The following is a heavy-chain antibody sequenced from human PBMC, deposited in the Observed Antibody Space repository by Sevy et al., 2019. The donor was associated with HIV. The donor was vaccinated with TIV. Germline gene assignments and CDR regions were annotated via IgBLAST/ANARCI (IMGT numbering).Heavy chain of an antibody. CDR2: IKQDGSEK. CDR1: VFTFSIYW. CDR3: VSSAYYDSSGPDAFDI. J-gene: IGHJ3*02. D-gene: IGHD3-22*01. V-gene: IGHV3-7*03. Sequence: GGSLRLSCAASVFTFSIYWMSWVRQAPGKGLEWVANIKQDGSEKYYVDSVKGRFTISRDNAKNSLYLQMNSLRAEDTAVYYCVSSAYYDSSGPDAFDIWGQGTMVTVSS.